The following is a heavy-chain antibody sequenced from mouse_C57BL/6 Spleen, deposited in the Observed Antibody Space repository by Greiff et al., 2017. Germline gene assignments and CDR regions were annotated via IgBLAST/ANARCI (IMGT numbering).Heavy chain of an antibody. CDR2: ISDGGSYT. CDR3: ARDQDGNYFF. CDR1: GFTFSSYA. J-gene: IGHJ3*01. V-gene: IGHV5-4*01. D-gene: IGHD2-1*01. Sequence: VQLKESGGGLVKPGGSLKLSCAASGFTFSSYAMSWVRQTPEQRLEWVATISDGGSYTYYPDNVKGRFTISRDNAKNNLYLQMSHLKSEDTAMYYCARDQDGNYFFWGQGTLVTVSA.